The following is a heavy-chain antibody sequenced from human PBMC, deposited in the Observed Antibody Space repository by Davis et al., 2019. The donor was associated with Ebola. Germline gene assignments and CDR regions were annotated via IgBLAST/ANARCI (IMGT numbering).Heavy chain of an antibody. CDR3: ANDDYIWGKSDY. CDR1: GFTFSTYS. J-gene: IGHJ4*02. V-gene: IGHV3-48*01. CDR2: ISSSSSTI. Sequence: GGSLRLSCAASGFTFSTYSMNWVRQAPGKGLEWVSYISSSSSTIYYADSVKGRFTISRDNSKNTLYLQMNSLRAEDTAVYYCANDDYIWGKSDYWGQGTLVTVSS. D-gene: IGHD3-16*01.